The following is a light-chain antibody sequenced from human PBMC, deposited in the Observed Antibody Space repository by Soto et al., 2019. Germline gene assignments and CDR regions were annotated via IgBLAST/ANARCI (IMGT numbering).Light chain of an antibody. CDR3: ATWDRSLSAGV. V-gene: IGLV1-51*01. CDR2: DND. J-gene: IGLJ2*01. CDR1: SSNIGSNY. Sequence: QAVVTQPPSVSAAPGQKVTISCSGSSSNIGSNYVSWYQQFPEAAPKLLIYDNDKRPSGIPDRFSGSKSGTSATLGITGLQTGDEADYYCATWDRSLSAGVFGGGTKLTVL.